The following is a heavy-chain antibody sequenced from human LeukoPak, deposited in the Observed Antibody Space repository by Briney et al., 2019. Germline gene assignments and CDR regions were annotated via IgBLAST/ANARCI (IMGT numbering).Heavy chain of an antibody. V-gene: IGHV3-21*04. CDR2: ITRSNYI. D-gene: IGHD1-26*01. J-gene: IGHJ6*03. Sequence: GGSLRLSCAASGFTFSSYSMNWVRQAPGKGLEWVSSITRSNYIYYADSVKGRFTISRDNSKNTLYLQMNSLRAEDTAVYYCAKDGKVGRGSYYSDPYYYYMDVWGKGTTVTVSS. CDR3: AKDGKVGRGSYYSDPYYYYMDV. CDR1: GFTFSSYS.